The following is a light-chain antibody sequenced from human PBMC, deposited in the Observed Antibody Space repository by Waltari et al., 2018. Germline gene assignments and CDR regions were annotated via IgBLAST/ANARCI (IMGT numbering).Light chain of an antibody. CDR1: QDILYNSNNKNY. CDR2: WAS. CDR3: QQYYKTPS. J-gene: IGKJ4*01. Sequence: DIVMSQSPGSLVVSLGERATVNCKSGQDILYNSNNKNYLAWYQHKPGQSPKLLFYWASTRPSGVPDRFSGSGSGTDFTLTISRVQAEDVAIYYGQQYYKTPSFGGVTKVE. V-gene: IGKV4-1*01.